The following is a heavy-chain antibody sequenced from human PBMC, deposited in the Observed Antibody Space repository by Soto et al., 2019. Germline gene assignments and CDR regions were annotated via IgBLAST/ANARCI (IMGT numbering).Heavy chain of an antibody. D-gene: IGHD3-3*01. Sequence: GGLLRLSCAAFGFTFSSYGMHWVRQAPGKGLEWVAVISYDGSNKYYADSVKGRFTISRDNSKNTLYLQMNSLRAEDTAVYYCAKEQRFLEWLLWQREYYGMDVWGQGTTVTVSS. V-gene: IGHV3-30*18. CDR2: ISYDGSNK. CDR1: GFTFSSYG. J-gene: IGHJ6*02. CDR3: AKEQRFLEWLLWQREYYGMDV.